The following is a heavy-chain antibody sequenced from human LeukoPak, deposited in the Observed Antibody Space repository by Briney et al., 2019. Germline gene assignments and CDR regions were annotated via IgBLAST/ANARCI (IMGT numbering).Heavy chain of an antibody. D-gene: IGHD4/OR15-4a*01. V-gene: IGHV1-18*01. CDR3: ARDRAKPWVPVYYFDY. Sequence: ASVKVSFKGSGYTFTSNSICWVWQGPGEGLEWMGCVRSYNGNTKYAQKLKGRLTMTTDTSTSTAYMELRSLRSDDPAAYYCARDRAKPWVPVYYFDYWGQGTLVTVSS. CDR1: GYTFTSNS. J-gene: IGHJ4*02. CDR2: VRSYNGNT.